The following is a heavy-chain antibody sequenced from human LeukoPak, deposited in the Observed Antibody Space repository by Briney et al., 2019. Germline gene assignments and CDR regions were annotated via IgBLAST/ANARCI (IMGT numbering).Heavy chain of an antibody. CDR1: GFTFSDYY. Sequence: GGSLRLACAASGFTFSDYYMSWIRQAPGKWLEWVSYISSSGSTIYYADSVKGRFTISRDNAKNSLYLQMNSLRAEDTAVYYCARDPPEENYYDSSGYSFYFDYWGQGTLVTVSS. V-gene: IGHV3-11*04. D-gene: IGHD3-22*01. CDR2: ISSSGSTI. J-gene: IGHJ4*02. CDR3: ARDPPEENYYDSSGYSFYFDY.